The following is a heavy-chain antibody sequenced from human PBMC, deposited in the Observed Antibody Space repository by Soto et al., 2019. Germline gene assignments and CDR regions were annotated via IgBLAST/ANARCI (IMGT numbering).Heavy chain of an antibody. CDR3: ARDIVVVPAAPKYNWFDP. V-gene: IGHV1-3*01. CDR2: INAGNGNT. CDR1: GYTFTSYA. J-gene: IGHJ5*02. Sequence: ASVKVSCKASGYTFTSYAMHWVRQAPGQRLEWMGWINAGNGNTKYSQKFQGRVTITRDTSASTAYMELSSLRSEDTAVYYCARDIVVVPAAPKYNWFDPWGQGTLVTVSS. D-gene: IGHD2-2*01.